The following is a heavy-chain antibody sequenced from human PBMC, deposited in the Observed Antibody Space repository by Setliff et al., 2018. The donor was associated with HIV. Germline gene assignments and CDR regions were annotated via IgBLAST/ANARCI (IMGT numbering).Heavy chain of an antibody. Sequence: PSDTLSLTCTVSGGSISSGIYYWSWIRQPAGKGLEWIGRIYTSGSTKYNPSLESRVTISVDTSKNQFSLRLSSVTAADTAVYYCARTIKEHLVVLWFDPWGQGTLVTVSS. D-gene: IGHD6-13*01. V-gene: IGHV4-61*02. CDR1: GGSISSGIYY. CDR2: IYTSGST. J-gene: IGHJ5*02. CDR3: ARTIKEHLVVLWFDP.